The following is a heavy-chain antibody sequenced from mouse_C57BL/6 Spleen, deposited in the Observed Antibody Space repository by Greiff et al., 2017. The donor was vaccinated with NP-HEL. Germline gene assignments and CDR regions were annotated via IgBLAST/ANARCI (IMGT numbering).Heavy chain of an antibody. Sequence: QVQLQQPGAELVKPGASVKLSCKASGYTFTSYWMQWVKQRPGQGLEWIGEIDPSDSYTNYNQKFKGKATLTVDTSSSTAYMQLSSLTSEDSAVYYCARGNYYGSSPHYYAMDCWGQGTSVTVSS. J-gene: IGHJ4*01. CDR3: ARGNYYGSSPHYYAMDC. V-gene: IGHV1-50*01. CDR2: IDPSDSYT. D-gene: IGHD1-1*01. CDR1: GYTFTSYW.